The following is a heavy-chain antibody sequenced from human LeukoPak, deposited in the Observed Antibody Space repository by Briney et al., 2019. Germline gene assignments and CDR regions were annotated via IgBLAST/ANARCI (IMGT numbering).Heavy chain of an antibody. D-gene: IGHD2-2*01. CDR1: GFTFSSYW. V-gene: IGHV3-7*01. CDR3: ARRPSIVVVPAAIGPWYYYYMDV. J-gene: IGHJ6*03. CDR2: IKQDGSEK. Sequence: PGGSLRLSCAASGFTFSSYWMSWVRQAPGKGLEWVANIKQDGSEKYYVDSVKGRFTISRDNAKNSLYLQMNSLRAEDTAVYYCARRPSIVVVPAAIGPWYYYYMDVWGKGTTVTVSS.